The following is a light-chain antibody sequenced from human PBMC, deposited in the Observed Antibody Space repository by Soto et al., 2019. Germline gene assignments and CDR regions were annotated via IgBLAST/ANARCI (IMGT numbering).Light chain of an antibody. V-gene: IGKV3-20*01. Sequence: EIVLTQSPGTLSLSPGERATLSCRASQSVSSSYLGWYQQKPGQAPRLLIYGASSRATGIPDRFSGSGSGTDFTLTISRLEPEDFAVYYCQQYVSSFSFTFGPGTKVDIK. CDR1: QSVSSSY. CDR3: QQYVSSFSFT. J-gene: IGKJ3*01. CDR2: GAS.